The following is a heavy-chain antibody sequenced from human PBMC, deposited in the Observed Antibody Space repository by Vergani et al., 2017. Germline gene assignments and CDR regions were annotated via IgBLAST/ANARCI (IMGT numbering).Heavy chain of an antibody. V-gene: IGHV1-46*01. D-gene: IGHD1-26*01. J-gene: IGHJ6*02. CDR1: GYTFTSYY. Sequence: QVQLVQSGAEVKKPGASVKVSCQASGYTFTSYYIHWVRQAPGQGLEWMGIINPSGGSTNYAQKFQGRVTMTRDTSTSTVFMELSSLRSEDTAVYYCANELASGMDVWGQGTTVTVSS. CDR3: ANELASGMDV. CDR2: INPSGGST.